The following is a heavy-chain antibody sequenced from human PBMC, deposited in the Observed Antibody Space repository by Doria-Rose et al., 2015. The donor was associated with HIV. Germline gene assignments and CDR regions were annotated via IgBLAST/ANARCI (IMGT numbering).Heavy chain of an antibody. D-gene: IGHD3-10*01. J-gene: IGHJ6*02. Sequence: VSCKVSGYTLTELCIHWVRQAPGKGLEWMGGFDPDDGETVFAQRFQGRVTMTEDTSTDTAYMELSSLRSEDTAVYYCATGPQKSSGSGTYYTLYYFGMDVWGRGTTVTVSS. CDR3: ATGPQKSSGSGTYYTLYYFGMDV. V-gene: IGHV1-24*01. CDR2: FDPDDGET. CDR1: GYTLTELC.